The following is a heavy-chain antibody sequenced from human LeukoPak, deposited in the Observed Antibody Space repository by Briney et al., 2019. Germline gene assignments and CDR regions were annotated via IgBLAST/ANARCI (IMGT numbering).Heavy chain of an antibody. Sequence: HPGGSLRLSCVASGFSVSGVYMSWVRQAPGKGLEWVSVIYSDDSTYYADSAKGRFTISRDNSKNTLNLQMNSLRAEDTAVYYCASRPRDAAALDYWGQGTLVTVSS. CDR1: GFSVSGVY. D-gene: IGHD6-13*01. J-gene: IGHJ4*02. V-gene: IGHV3-53*01. CDR2: IYSDDST. CDR3: ASRPRDAAALDY.